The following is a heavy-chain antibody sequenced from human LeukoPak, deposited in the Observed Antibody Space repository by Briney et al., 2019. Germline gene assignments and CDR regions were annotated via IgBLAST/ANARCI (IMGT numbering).Heavy chain of an antibody. CDR3: ARGSHSGSNDAFDI. V-gene: IGHV4-61*02. Sequence: SSETLSLTCTVSGGSISSSSYYWSWIRQPAGKGLEWIGRIYTSGSINYNPSLKSRVTISVDTSKNQFSLKLSSVTAADTAVYYCARGSHSGSNDAFDIWGQGTMVTVSS. J-gene: IGHJ3*02. CDR2: IYTSGSI. D-gene: IGHD1-26*01. CDR1: GGSISSSSYY.